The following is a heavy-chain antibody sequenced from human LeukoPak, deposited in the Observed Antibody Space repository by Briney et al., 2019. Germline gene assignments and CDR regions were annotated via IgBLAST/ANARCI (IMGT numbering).Heavy chain of an antibody. V-gene: IGHV1-18*01. CDR2: ISAYNGNT. CDR3: ARDFDVVVIATTPFDY. CDR1: GYTFTSYG. Sequence: ASVKVSCKASGYTFTSYGISWVRQAPGQGLEWMGWISAYNGNTNYAQKLQGRVTMTTDTSTSTAYMELRSLRSDDTAVYHCARDFDVVVIATTPFDYWGQGTLVTVSS. J-gene: IGHJ4*02. D-gene: IGHD2-21*01.